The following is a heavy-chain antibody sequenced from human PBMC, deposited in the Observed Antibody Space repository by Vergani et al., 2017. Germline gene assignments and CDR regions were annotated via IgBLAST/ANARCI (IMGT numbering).Heavy chain of an antibody. Sequence: EVLLVESGGGLVQPGRSLRLSCAASGFKIERYGIHWVRQRPGKGLEWVSVIFFDSLIKGYAASVKGRFTISRDNDKNSVYFQMNSVTFDDTAIYYYARDRYNTGGDLDSWGQGTLVTVSS. J-gene: IGHJ4*02. CDR2: IFFDSLIK. CDR1: GFKIERYG. CDR3: ARDRYNTGGDLDS. V-gene: IGHV3-9*01. D-gene: IGHD5-24*01.